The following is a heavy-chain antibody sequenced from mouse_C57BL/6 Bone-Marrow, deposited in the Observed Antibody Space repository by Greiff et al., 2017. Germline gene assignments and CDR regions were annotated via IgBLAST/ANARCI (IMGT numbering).Heavy chain of an antibody. CDR2: IDPEDGDT. J-gene: IGHJ3*01. Sequence: VHVKQSGAELVRPGASVTLSCTASGFNIKDYYMHWVKQRPEQGLEWIGRIDPEDGDTEYAPKFQGKATMTADTSSNTAYLQLSSLTSEDTAVYYCTTVYYGSSSWFAYWGQGTLVTVSA. CDR3: TTVYYGSSSWFAY. CDR1: GFNIKDYY. D-gene: IGHD1-1*01. V-gene: IGHV14-1*01.